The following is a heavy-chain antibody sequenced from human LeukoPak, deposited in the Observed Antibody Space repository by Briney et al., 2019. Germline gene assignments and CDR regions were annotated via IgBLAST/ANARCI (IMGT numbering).Heavy chain of an antibody. Sequence: PGGSLRLSCAASGFKFDDYGMSWVRQAPGKGLEWVCDINWNGAWTGYADSVKGRFTISRDNAKNSLYLQMNSLRAEVTALYYCAGYYYDSSRGFDLWGQGTLVTVSA. D-gene: IGHD3-22*01. J-gene: IGHJ5*02. CDR1: GFKFDDYG. CDR2: INWNGAWT. V-gene: IGHV3-20*04. CDR3: AGYYYDSSRGFDL.